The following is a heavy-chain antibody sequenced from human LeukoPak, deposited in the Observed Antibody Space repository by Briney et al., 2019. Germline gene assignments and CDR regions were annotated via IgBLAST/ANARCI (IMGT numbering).Heavy chain of an antibody. J-gene: IGHJ4*02. V-gene: IGHV3-21*01. Sequence: GGSLRLSCAASGFTFSNYGMNWVRQAPGKGLERVSYISSSSSYIYYADSVKGRFTISRDNAKNPLYLQMNSLRAEDTAVYYCAKVLEQLVPDYWGQGTLVTVSS. CDR3: AKVLEQLVPDY. CDR2: ISSSSSYI. D-gene: IGHD6-6*01. CDR1: GFTFSNYG.